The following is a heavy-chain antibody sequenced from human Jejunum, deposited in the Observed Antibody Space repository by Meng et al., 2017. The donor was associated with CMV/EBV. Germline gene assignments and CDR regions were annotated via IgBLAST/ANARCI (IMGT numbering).Heavy chain of an antibody. Sequence: LKISCAASTFTLNNYSMNWVRQAPGKGLEWVSGISSSDGRTYYADSVRGHFTISRDNSKNTLFLQMNSLRVEDTAVYYCANSGLRAWGQGTLVTVSS. J-gene: IGHJ4*02. CDR3: ANSGLRA. CDR1: TFTLNNYS. CDR2: ISSSDGRT. D-gene: IGHD4-17*01. V-gene: IGHV3-23*01.